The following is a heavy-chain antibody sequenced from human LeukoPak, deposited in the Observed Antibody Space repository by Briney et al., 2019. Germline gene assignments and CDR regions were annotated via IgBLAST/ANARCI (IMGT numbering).Heavy chain of an antibody. Sequence: ASVKVSCKASGYTFTSYYMHWVRQAPGRGLEWMGIINPSGGSTSYAQKFQGRVTMTRDTSRRRVYMELSSLRSEDTAVYYCARDPQGMYYYDSSGDAFDIWGQGTMVTVSS. D-gene: IGHD3-22*01. CDR1: GYTFTSYY. V-gene: IGHV1-46*01. CDR2: INPSGGST. J-gene: IGHJ3*02. CDR3: ARDPQGMYYYDSSGDAFDI.